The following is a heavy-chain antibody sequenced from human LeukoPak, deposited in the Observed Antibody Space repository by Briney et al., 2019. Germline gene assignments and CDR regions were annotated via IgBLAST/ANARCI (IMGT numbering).Heavy chain of an antibody. V-gene: IGHV4-34*01. CDR1: GGSFSGYY. CDR2: INHSGST. D-gene: IGHD4-17*01. Sequence: SETLSLTCAVYGGSFSGYYWSWIRQPPGKGLEWIGEINHSGSTNYNPSLKSRVTISVDTSKNQFSLKLSSVTAADTAVYYCARGAPPYGQVDYWGQGTLVTVSS. CDR3: ARGAPPYGQVDY. J-gene: IGHJ4*02.